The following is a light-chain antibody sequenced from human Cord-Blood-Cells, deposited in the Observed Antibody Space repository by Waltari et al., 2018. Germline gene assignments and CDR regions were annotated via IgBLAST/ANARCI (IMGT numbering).Light chain of an antibody. J-gene: IGKJ1*01. Sequence: EIVLTQSPATLSLSPGERATLSCRASQSVSSYLAWYQQKPGQAPRLLIYDASNSATGIPARFSGSGSGTYFTLTISSLEPEDFAVYYCQQRSNWPPWTFGQGTKVEIK. CDR2: DAS. V-gene: IGKV3-11*01. CDR1: QSVSSY. CDR3: QQRSNWPPWT.